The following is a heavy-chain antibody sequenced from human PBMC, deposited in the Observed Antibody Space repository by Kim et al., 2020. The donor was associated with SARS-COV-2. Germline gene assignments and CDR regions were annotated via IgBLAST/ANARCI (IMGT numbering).Heavy chain of an antibody. CDR3: ARDPFQSIAVAGLSGDP. D-gene: IGHD6-19*01. CDR2: IYHSGST. CDR1: GYSISSGYY. J-gene: IGHJ5*02. V-gene: IGHV4-38-2*02. Sequence: SETLSLTCTVSGYSISSGYYWGWIRQPPGKGLEWIGSIYHSGSTYYNPSLKSRVTISVDTSKNQFSLKLSSVTAADTAVYYCARDPFQSIAVAGLSGDPWGQGTLVTVSS.